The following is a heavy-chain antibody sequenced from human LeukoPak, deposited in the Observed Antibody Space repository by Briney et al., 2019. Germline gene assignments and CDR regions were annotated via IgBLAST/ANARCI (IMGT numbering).Heavy chain of an antibody. CDR3: ARDRQQLVRGDHFDY. CDR1: GGSISSSNYY. D-gene: IGHD6-13*01. J-gene: IGHJ4*02. CDR2: IYYSGST. Sequence: QASETLSLTCTVSGGSISSSNYYWVWIRQPPGKGLQWIGSIYYSGSTYYNPSLKSRVTMSVDTSKNQFSPNLRSVTAADTAVYYSARDRQQLVRGDHFDYWGQGTLVTVSS. V-gene: IGHV4-39*07.